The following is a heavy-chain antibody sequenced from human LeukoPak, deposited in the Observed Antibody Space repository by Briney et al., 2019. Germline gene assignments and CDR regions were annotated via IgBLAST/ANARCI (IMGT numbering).Heavy chain of an antibody. CDR1: GFTFSRYE. D-gene: IGHD1-1*01. V-gene: IGHV3-30*18. CDR3: SKVAVTTSDY. Sequence: PGRSLRLSCAASGFTFSRYEMHWVRQAPGKGLEWVALISPDGNNKYYADSVKGRFTISRDNSKNTLYLQMNSLRGEDTAVYYCSKVAVTTSDYWGQGTLVTVSS. J-gene: IGHJ4*02. CDR2: ISPDGNNK.